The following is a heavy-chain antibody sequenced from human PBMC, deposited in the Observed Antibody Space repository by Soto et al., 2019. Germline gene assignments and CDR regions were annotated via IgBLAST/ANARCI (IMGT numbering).Heavy chain of an antibody. V-gene: IGHV4-34*02. CDR1: GWSFSGYP. J-gene: IGHJ6*03. CDR2: IKDCGDI. D-gene: IGHD3-10*01. CDR3: ARGLILWFGELSRRGGYYYYMDV. Sequence: QPLGEGPLKASGALFLTFGVYGWSFSGYPWGWDRPAPGKGPEWDGGIKDCGDINYNPSLKSRVTMLVDSPKKQISLRLSSVTAADTAVYYCARGLILWFGELSRRGGYYYYMDVWGKGTTVTVSS.